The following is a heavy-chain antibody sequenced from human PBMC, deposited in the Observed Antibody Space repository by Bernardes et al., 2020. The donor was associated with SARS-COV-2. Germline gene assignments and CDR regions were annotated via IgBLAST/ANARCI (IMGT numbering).Heavy chain of an antibody. J-gene: IGHJ3*02. D-gene: IGHD6-19*01. V-gene: IGHV1-8*01. CDR2: MNPNSGNT. CDR3: ARGSSSGWYGFSYAFDI. Sequence: ASVKVSCKASGYTFTSYDINWVRQATGQGLEWMGWMNPNSGNTGYAQKFQGRVTMTRNTSISTAYMELSSLRSEDTAVYYCARGSSSGWYGFSYAFDIWGQGTMVTVSS. CDR1: GYTFTSYD.